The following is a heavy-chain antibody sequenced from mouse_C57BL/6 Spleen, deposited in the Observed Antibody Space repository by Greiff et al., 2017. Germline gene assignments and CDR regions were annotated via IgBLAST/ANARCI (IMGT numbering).Heavy chain of an antibody. J-gene: IGHJ2*01. CDR1: GFTFSDYG. D-gene: IGHD2-4*01. CDR3: ARRDCEGYFDY. CDR2: ISSGSSTI. V-gene: IGHV5-17*01. Sequence: EVKVVESGGGLVKPGGSLKLSCAASGFTFSDYGMHWVRQAPEKGLEWVAYISSGSSTIYYADTVKGRFTIARDNAKNTLFLQMTSLRSEDTAMYYCARRDCEGYFDYWGQGTTLTVSS.